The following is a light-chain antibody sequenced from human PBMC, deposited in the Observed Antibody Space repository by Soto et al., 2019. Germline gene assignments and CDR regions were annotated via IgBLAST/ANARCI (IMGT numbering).Light chain of an antibody. CDR2: SAS. Sequence: DIQMTQSPSTLSASVGDRVTITCRSSQSISNNLNWYQQKPGKAPKFLIQSASTLQPGVPSRFSGTGSGTDFTLTIESLQPEDLATYFCQQGYNSFMYTFGQGTKVDIK. CDR3: QQGYNSFMYT. CDR1: QSISNN. V-gene: IGKV1-39*01. J-gene: IGKJ2*01.